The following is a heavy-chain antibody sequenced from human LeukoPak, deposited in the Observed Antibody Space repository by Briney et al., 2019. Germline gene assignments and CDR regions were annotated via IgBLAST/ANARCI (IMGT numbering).Heavy chain of an antibody. CDR1: GFTFDDYA. CDR2: ISWNSGSI. CDR3: AKYSNYEDFDY. D-gene: IGHD4-11*01. V-gene: IGHV3-9*01. Sequence: GRSLRLSCAASGFTFDDYAMHWVRQAPGKGLEWVSGISWNSGSIGYADSVKGRFTISRDNAKNSLYLQMNSLRAEDTAVYYCAKYSNYEDFDYWGQGTLVTVSS. J-gene: IGHJ4*02.